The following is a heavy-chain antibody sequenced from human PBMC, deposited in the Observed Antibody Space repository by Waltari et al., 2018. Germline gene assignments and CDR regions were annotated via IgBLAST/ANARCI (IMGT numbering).Heavy chain of an antibody. CDR2: IYHSGST. J-gene: IGHJ4*02. CDR1: GYSISSGYY. CDR3: AKYSGSYSPDY. Sequence: QVQLQESGPGLVKPSETLSLTCAVSGYSISSGYYWGWIRQPPGKGLEWIGSIYHSGSTYYNPSLKSRVTISVETSKNQFSLKLSSVTAADTAVYYCAKYSGSYSPDYWGQGTLVTVSS. D-gene: IGHD1-26*01. V-gene: IGHV4-38-2*01.